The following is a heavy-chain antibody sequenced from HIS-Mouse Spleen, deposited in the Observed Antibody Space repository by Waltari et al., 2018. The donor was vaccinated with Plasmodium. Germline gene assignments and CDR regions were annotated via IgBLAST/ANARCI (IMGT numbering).Heavy chain of an antibody. CDR3: ARGQLGSDAFDI. V-gene: IGHV4-34*01. D-gene: IGHD7-27*01. J-gene: IGHJ3*02. CDR2: INHSGST. Sequence: QVQLQQWGAGLLKPSETLSLTCAVYGGSFSGYYWSWIRQPPGKGLEWIGEINHSGSTNYNPSLKSRGTISVDTSKNQFSLKLSSVTAADTAVYYCARGQLGSDAFDIWGQGTMVTVSS. CDR1: GGSFSGYY.